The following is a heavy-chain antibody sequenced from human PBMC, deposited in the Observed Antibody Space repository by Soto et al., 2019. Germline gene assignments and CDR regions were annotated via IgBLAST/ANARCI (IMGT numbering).Heavy chain of an antibody. D-gene: IGHD3-3*02. J-gene: IGHJ4*02. V-gene: IGHV2-5*02. CDR1: GFSLSTSGVG. Sequence: QITLKESGPTLVKPTQTLTLTCTFSGFSLSTSGVGVGWIRQPPGKALEWLALIYWDDDKRYSPSLKSRLTSTKDTSKHQVVLTMTNMHPVDTATYYCARRRAFCDYWGQGTLLTVSS. CDR2: IYWDDDK. CDR3: ARRRAFCDY.